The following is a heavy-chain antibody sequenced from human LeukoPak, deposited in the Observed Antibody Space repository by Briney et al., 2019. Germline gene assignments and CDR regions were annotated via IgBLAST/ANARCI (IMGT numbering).Heavy chain of an antibody. CDR1: GYSFTSYW. Sequence: GESLKISCKGSGYSFTSYWIGWVRQLPGKGLEWMGIIHPGDSDTRYSPSFQGQVTISADKSISTAYLQWSSLKASDTAMYYCARRGSYVWGSYRPDFDYWGQGTLVTVSS. CDR3: ARRGSYVWGSYRPDFDY. D-gene: IGHD3-16*02. CDR2: IHPGDSDT. V-gene: IGHV5-51*01. J-gene: IGHJ4*02.